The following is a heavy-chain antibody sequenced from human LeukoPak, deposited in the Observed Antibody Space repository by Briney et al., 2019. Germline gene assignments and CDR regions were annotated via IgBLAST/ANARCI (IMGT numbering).Heavy chain of an antibody. Sequence: ASVEVSCKASGYTFTSYDINWVRRATGQGLEWMGWMNPNSGNTGYAQKFQGRVTMTRNTSISTAYMELSSLRSEDTAVYYCVIHDYGDYVAGAGDYFDYWGQGTLVTVSS. J-gene: IGHJ4*02. D-gene: IGHD4-17*01. CDR1: GYTFTSYD. CDR2: MNPNSGNT. V-gene: IGHV1-8*01. CDR3: VIHDYGDYVAGAGDYFDY.